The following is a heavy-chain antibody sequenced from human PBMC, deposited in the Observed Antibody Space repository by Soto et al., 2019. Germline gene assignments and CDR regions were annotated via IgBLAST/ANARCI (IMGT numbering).Heavy chain of an antibody. V-gene: IGHV4-31*02. D-gene: IGHD6-13*01. J-gene: IGHJ4*02. CDR3: ARIPGYSSSWAFDY. CDR1: GGSISSGGYY. CDR2: IYYSGST. Sequence: PSETLSLTCTVSGGSISSGGYYWSWIRQHPGKGLEWIGYIYYSGSTYYNPSLKSRVTISVDTSKNQFSLKLSSVTAADTAVYYCARIPGYSSSWAFDYWGQGTQVTVSS.